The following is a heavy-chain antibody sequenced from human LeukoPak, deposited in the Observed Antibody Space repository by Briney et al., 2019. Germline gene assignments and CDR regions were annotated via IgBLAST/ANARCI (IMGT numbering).Heavy chain of an antibody. CDR1: GFTFSTYW. CDR2: INSDGGNT. D-gene: IGHD6-13*01. Sequence: PGGSLRLSCAASGFTFSTYWIHWVRQAPGKGLVWVARINSDGGNTVYADSAKGRFTISRDNVKNTVYLQMNSLRAEDTAVYYCAREAYSNYAYDMWGQGRMVLVSS. CDR3: AREAYSNYAYDM. V-gene: IGHV3-74*01. J-gene: IGHJ3*02.